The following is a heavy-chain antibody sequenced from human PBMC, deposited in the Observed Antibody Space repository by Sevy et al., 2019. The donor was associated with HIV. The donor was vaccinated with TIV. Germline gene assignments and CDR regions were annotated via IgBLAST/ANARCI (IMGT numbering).Heavy chain of an antibody. D-gene: IGHD6-13*01. CDR2: FDPEDGET. V-gene: IGHV1-24*01. Sequence: ASVKVSCKVSGYTLTELSMHWVRQAPGKGLEWMGGFDPEDGETIYAQKFQGRVTMTEDTSTDTAYMELSSLRSEDTAVYYCATDQGVGAAGGSPAAFDIWGQGTMVTVSS. CDR1: GYTLTELS. CDR3: ATDQGVGAAGGSPAAFDI. J-gene: IGHJ3*02.